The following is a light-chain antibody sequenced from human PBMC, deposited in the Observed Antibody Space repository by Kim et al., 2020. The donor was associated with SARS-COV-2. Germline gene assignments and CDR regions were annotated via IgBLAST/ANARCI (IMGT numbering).Light chain of an antibody. CDR3: ATWDDSLNVGV. Sequence: HSVLTQPPSASAAPGQKVTISCSGGRSNIGSNTVSWYQQFPGTAPKLLTYDNDKRPSGIPDRFSSSKSGTSASLAITGLQTGDEADYYCATWDDSLNVGVFGGGTQLTVL. CDR1: RSNIGSNT. V-gene: IGLV1-44*01. CDR2: DND. J-gene: IGLJ3*02.